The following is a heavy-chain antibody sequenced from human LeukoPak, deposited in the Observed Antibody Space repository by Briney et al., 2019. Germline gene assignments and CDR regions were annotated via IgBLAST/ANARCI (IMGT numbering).Heavy chain of an antibody. Sequence: GGSLTLSCSASGFTFSDYDMNWIRQAPGKGLEWISAISGRSSHTYYGDSVKGRFSISRDNAKNLLHLQMNGLGAEDTAVYYCGRAFPPLRTSSSGDLWGQGTLVTVSS. CDR2: ISGRSSHT. CDR1: GFTFSDYD. D-gene: IGHD3-10*01. V-gene: IGHV3-21*06. CDR3: GRAFPPLRTSSSGDL. J-gene: IGHJ4*02.